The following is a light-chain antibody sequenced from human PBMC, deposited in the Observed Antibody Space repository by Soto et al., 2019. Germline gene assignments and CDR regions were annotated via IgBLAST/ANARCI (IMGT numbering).Light chain of an antibody. CDR1: QSLVHSDGNTY. V-gene: IGKV2-30*02. CDR2: KVS. Sequence: DVVMTQSPLSLPVTLGQPSSISCRSSQSLVHSDGNTYLNWFQQRPGQSPRRLIYKVSNRDSGVPDRFSGSGSGTDFTLKISRVEAEDVGVYYCMQSIQLAWTFGQGTKV. CDR3: MQSIQLAWT. J-gene: IGKJ1*01.